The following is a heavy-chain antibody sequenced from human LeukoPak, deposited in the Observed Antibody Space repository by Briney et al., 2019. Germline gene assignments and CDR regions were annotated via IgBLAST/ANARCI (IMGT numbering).Heavy chain of an antibody. V-gene: IGHV5-51*01. CDR2: IYPGDSDT. CDR1: GYSFTSYW. D-gene: IGHD5-18*01. Sequence: GESLKISCKGSGYSFTSYWIGWVRQMPGKGLEWMGIIYPGDSDTRYSPSFQGQVTISADKSISTAYLQWSSLKASDTAMYYCARHEDSYGPMSPDYWGQGTLSPSPQ. CDR3: ARHEDSYGPMSPDY. J-gene: IGHJ4*02.